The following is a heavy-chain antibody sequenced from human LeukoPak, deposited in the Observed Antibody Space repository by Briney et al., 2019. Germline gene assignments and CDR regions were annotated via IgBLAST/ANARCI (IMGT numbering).Heavy chain of an antibody. J-gene: IGHJ5*02. D-gene: IGHD2-21*02. V-gene: IGHV4-39*07. CDR1: GGSISRSNYH. CDR3: ARLRCGDCYPNWFDP. CDR2: INHSGST. Sequence: SETLSLTCTVSGGSISRSNYHWGWIRQPPGKGLEWIGEINHSGSTNYNPSLKSRLTISVDTSKNQFSLKLSSVTAADTAVYYCARLRCGDCYPNWFDPWGRGTLVTVSS.